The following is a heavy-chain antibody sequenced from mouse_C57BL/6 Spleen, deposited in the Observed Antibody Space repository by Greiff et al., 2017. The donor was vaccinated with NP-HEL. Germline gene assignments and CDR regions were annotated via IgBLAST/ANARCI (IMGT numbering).Heavy chain of an antibody. CDR1: GYTFTSYW. Sequence: QVQLQQPGAELVMPGASVKLSCKASGYTFTSYWMHWVKQRPGQGLEWIGEIDPSDSYTNYNQKFKGKSTLTVDKSSSTAYMQLISLTSEDSAVYYCARSYSNYVLIDYWGQGTTLTVSS. D-gene: IGHD2-5*01. J-gene: IGHJ2*01. V-gene: IGHV1-69*01. CDR3: ARSYSNYVLIDY. CDR2: IDPSDSYT.